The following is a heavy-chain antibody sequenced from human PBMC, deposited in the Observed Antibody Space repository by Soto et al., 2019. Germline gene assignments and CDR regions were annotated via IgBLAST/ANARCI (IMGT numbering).Heavy chain of an antibody. CDR3: AKDRLRFLEWLFTPFDY. CDR1: GFTVSSYA. D-gene: IGHD3-3*01. CDR2: ISGSGGST. J-gene: IGHJ4*02. V-gene: IGHV3-23*01. Sequence: HPGGSMRLSCAASGFTVSSYAMSWVRQDPGKGLEWVSAISGSGGSTYYADSVKGRFTISRDNSKNTLYLQMNSLRAEDTAVYYCAKDRLRFLEWLFTPFDYWGQGTLVTVSS.